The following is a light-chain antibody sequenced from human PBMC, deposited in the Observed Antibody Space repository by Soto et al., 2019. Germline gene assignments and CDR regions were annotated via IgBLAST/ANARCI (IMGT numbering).Light chain of an antibody. V-gene: IGKV3-15*01. CDR3: QQYNNGPPWT. Sequence: DTALTQSPATLSVSPGERATLSCRASQNVGTNLAWYQQRAGQAPRLLIYGASTRAFGVAARFSGGGSGTEFTFTISSLQSEDFAVYHCQQYNNGPPWTFGQGTKVE. J-gene: IGKJ1*01. CDR1: QNVGTN. CDR2: GAS.